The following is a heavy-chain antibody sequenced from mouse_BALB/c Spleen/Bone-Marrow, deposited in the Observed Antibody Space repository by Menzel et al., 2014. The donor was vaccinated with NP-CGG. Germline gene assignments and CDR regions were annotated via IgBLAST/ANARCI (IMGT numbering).Heavy chain of an antibody. CDR3: ARALGDGYNYAMDY. J-gene: IGHJ4*01. Sequence: QVQLQQPGAELVKPGAPVKLSCKASGYTFTSYWMNWVKQRPGRGLEWIGRINPSDSETHYNQKFKDKATLTVDKSSSTAYIQLSSLTSEDSAVYYCARALGDGYNYAMDYWGQGTSVTVSS. CDR2: INPSDSET. CDR1: GYTFTSYW. D-gene: IGHD2-3*01. V-gene: IGHV1-69*02.